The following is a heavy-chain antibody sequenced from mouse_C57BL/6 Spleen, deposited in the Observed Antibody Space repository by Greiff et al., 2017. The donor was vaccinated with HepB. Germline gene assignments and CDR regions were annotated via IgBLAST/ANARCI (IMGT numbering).Heavy chain of an antibody. V-gene: IGHV14-2*01. Sequence: VQLQQSGAELVKPGASVKLSCKASGFNFTGYYMHWVKQRTEQGLEWIGGIDPEDGYTKYDPKFKGKATITADTSSITAYMQLSSLTSEDSAVYYCAREVDVYLDYWGQGTTLTVSS. CDR2: IDPEDGYT. CDR3: AREVDVYLDY. CDR1: GFNFTGYY. D-gene: IGHD1-1*02. J-gene: IGHJ2*01.